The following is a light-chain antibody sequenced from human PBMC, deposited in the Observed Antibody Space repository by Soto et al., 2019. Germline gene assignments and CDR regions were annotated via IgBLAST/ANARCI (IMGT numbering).Light chain of an antibody. J-gene: IGKJ1*01. V-gene: IGKV3-20*01. CDR1: QSVSSK. CDR3: QHYGASFAA. Sequence: IVLTQSPGTLSVSPGESATLSCRASQSVSSKLAWYRQARGQPSRLLIYDASTRATDTPARFSGSGSGTDFTLTITRVEPADFAVYYCQHYGASFAAFGPGTQVEV. CDR2: DAS.